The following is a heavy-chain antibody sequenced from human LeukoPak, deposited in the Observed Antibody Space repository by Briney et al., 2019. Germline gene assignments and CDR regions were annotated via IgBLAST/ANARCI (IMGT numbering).Heavy chain of an antibody. J-gene: IGHJ4*02. Sequence: EASVKVSCKASGYTFINYGVTWVRQAPGQGLEWMGWISAYNGNTNYAQNLQGRVTMTTDTSTSTAYMELRSLGSDDTAVYYCARDRQGEIRGVITRLFDYWGQGTLVTVSS. CDR2: ISAYNGNT. CDR1: GYTFINYG. V-gene: IGHV1-18*01. D-gene: IGHD3-10*01. CDR3: ARDRQGEIRGVITRLFDY.